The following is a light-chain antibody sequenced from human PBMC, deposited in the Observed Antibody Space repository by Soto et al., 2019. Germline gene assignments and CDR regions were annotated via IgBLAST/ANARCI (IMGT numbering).Light chain of an antibody. J-gene: IGKJ3*01. CDR2: WTS. CDR3: QQYYYSPPL. CDR1: QSLLYSSNNKNY. Sequence: DIVMTQSPDSLAVSLGERVTINCKSSQSLLYSSNNKNYLAWYQLKPGQPPKLLIYWTSTPESGVPDRFSGSGSGTDFTLTISSLQAEDAALYYCQQYYYSPPLFGPGTKVDI. V-gene: IGKV4-1*01.